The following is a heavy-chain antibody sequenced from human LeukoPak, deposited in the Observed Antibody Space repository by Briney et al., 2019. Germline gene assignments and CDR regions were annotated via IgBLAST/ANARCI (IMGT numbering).Heavy chain of an antibody. D-gene: IGHD5-18*01. V-gene: IGHV3-33*01. J-gene: IGHJ4*02. CDR2: IWYDGTNK. CDR3: AGDQRGFSYSKYYFDY. CDR1: GFSFSSYG. Sequence: HPGRSLRLSCAASGFSFSSYGMHWVRQAPGKGLEWVAVIWYDGTNKYYADSVKGRFTISRDNSKNTLYLQMNSLRAEDTAVYYCAGDQRGFSYSKYYFDYWGQGTLVTVSS.